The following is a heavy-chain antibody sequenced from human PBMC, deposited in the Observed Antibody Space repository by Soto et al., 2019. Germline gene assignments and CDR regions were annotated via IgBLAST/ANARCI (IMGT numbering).Heavy chain of an antibody. CDR1: GGSFTSNNW. Sequence: SETLSLTCAVSGGSFTSNNWWTWVRQPPGQGLEWIGEIYRAGSTNYNPSLKSRVTISLDESENQFSLKVTSLTAADTAVYYCASRDPGTSVDYWGQGTLVTVSS. D-gene: IGHD1-7*01. J-gene: IGHJ4*02. CDR2: IYRAGST. CDR3: ASRDPGTSVDY. V-gene: IGHV4-4*02.